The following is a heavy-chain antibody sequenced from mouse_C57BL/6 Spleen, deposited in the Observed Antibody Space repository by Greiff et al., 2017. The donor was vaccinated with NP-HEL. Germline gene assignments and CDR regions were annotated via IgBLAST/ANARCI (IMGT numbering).Heavy chain of an antibody. CDR1: GYAFSSYW. D-gene: IGHD1-1*01. Sequence: QVQLKQSGAELVKPGASVKISCKASGYAFSSYWMNWVKQRPGKGLEWIGQIYPGDGDTTYKGKFKGKATLTADKSSSSAYMQLSSLTSEDSAVYFCARGEGSSYRWYFDVWGTGTTVTVSS. CDR2: IYPGDGDT. V-gene: IGHV1-80*01. CDR3: ARGEGSSYRWYFDV. J-gene: IGHJ1*03.